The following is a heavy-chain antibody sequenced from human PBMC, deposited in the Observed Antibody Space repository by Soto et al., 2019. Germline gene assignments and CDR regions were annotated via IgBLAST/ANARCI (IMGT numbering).Heavy chain of an antibody. Sequence: TSETLSLTCTVSGGSISSSSYYWGWIRQPPGKGLEWIGSIYYSGSTYYNPSLKSRVTISVDTSKNQFSLKLSSVTAADTAVYYCARVKATMIVVVITLDAFDIWGQGTMVTVSS. CDR1: GGSISSSSYY. D-gene: IGHD3-22*01. J-gene: IGHJ3*02. V-gene: IGHV4-39*01. CDR3: ARVKATMIVVVITLDAFDI. CDR2: IYYSGST.